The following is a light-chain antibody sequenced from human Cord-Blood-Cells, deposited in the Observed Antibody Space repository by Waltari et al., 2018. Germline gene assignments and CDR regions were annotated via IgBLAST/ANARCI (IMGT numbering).Light chain of an antibody. Sequence: QSVLPQPPSASGTPGQRVTLSCSGSSSNIGSNTVNWYQQLPGTAPKLLIYSNNQRPSGVPARFSGSKSCPSASLAISGLQSEDEADYYCAAWDDSRVVFGGGTKLTVL. CDR3: AAWDDSRVV. V-gene: IGLV1-44*01. CDR1: SSNIGSNT. CDR2: SNN. J-gene: IGLJ2*01.